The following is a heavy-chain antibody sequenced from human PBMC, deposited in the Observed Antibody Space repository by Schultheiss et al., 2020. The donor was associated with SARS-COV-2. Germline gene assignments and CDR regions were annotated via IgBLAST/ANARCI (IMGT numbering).Heavy chain of an antibody. D-gene: IGHD6-6*01. Sequence: GGSLRLSCAASGFTFSNFWMSWIRQAPGKGLEWVSYISSSGSTIYYADAVKGRFTISRDNAKNSLYLQMNSLRAEDTAVYYCARAKSYSSSSPGVDYYYYGMDVWGQGTTVTVSS. J-gene: IGHJ6*02. V-gene: IGHV3-11*01. CDR2: ISSSGSTI. CDR1: GFTFSNFW. CDR3: ARAKSYSSSSPGVDYYYYGMDV.